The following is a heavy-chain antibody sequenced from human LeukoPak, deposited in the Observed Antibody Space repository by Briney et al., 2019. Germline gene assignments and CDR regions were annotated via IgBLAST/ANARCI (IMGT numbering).Heavy chain of an antibody. CDR3: VRKYGDYQHYSDY. J-gene: IGHJ4*02. CDR1: GDSISSSSHY. CDR2: IYYSGST. D-gene: IGHD4-17*01. Sequence: SETLSLTCTVSGDSISSSSHYWGWIRQPPGKGLEWIGSIYYSGSTNYNPSLNSRVTISVDTSKNQFSLKLTSVTAADTAVYYCVRKYGDYQHYSDYWGQGTLVTVSS. V-gene: IGHV4-39*01.